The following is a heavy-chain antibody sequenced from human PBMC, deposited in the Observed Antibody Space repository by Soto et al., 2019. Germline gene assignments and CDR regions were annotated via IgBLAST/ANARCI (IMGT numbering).Heavy chain of an antibody. D-gene: IGHD6-13*01. CDR3: AKDRARNIAAAGSYGMDV. CDR2: ISGSGGST. V-gene: IGHV3-23*01. Sequence: PGGSLRLSCAASGFTFSSYAMSWVRQAPGKGLEWVSAISGSGGSTYYADSVKGRFTISRDKSKNTLYLQMNSLRAEDTAVYYCAKDRARNIAAAGSYGMDVWGQGTTVTVSS. J-gene: IGHJ6*02. CDR1: GFTFSSYA.